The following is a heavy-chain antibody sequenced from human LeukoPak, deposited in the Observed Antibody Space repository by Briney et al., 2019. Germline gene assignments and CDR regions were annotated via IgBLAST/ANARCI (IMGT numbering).Heavy chain of an antibody. CDR2: IIPIFGTA. J-gene: IGHJ4*02. V-gene: IGHV1-69*13. CDR3: ARDFEDCSGGSCLYYFDC. D-gene: IGHD2-15*01. CDR1: GGTFITYA. Sequence: ASVKVSCKASGGTFITYAISWVRQATGQGLEWMGRIIPIFGTANYAQKFLGRVTITSDDNSSTAYMELSSLRSEDTAVYYCARDFEDCSGGSCLYYFDCWGQGTLVTVSS.